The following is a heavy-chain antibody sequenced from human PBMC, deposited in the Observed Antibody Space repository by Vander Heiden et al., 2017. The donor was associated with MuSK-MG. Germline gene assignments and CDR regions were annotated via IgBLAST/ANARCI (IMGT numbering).Heavy chain of an antibody. CDR3: ARDGTGNGMDV. Sequence: QVQLVQSGAEVKKPGASVKVSCKASGYSSTSHGFSWVRQAPGQGLEWMGWVSAHDGDTNYVQKFQGRVTMTTDTSTSSGYMELRSLTSDDTAVYYCARDGTGNGMDVWGQGTTVTVSS. CDR2: VSAHDGDT. V-gene: IGHV1-18*01. J-gene: IGHJ6*02. D-gene: IGHD3-10*01. CDR1: GYSSTSHG.